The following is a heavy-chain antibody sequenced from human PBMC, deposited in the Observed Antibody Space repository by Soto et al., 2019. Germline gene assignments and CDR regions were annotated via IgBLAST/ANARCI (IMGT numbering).Heavy chain of an antibody. CDR3: ARAQFGGHSYGIDY. CDR2: ISTYSGNT. CDR1: GCTFTSHG. Sequence: QVHLVQSGAEAKKPGASVKVSCKASGCTFTSHGINWVRQAPGQGLEWMAWISTYSGNTNYAPKLQGRVTVTTDTSTSTAYMELRSLISDDTAVYYCARAQFGGHSYGIDYWGQGTLVTVSS. J-gene: IGHJ4*02. V-gene: IGHV1-18*01. D-gene: IGHD5-18*01.